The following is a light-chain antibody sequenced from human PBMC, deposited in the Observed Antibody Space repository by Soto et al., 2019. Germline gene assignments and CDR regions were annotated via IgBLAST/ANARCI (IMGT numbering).Light chain of an antibody. CDR3: QQYNNWPRT. J-gene: IGKJ1*01. CDR2: GPS. Sequence: EIVVTQSPATLSVSPGEGATLSCRASQSVTTDLAWYQQKPGQAPRLLIYGPSTRATGIPARFSGSGSGTEFTLTISSLQSEDFAVYYCQQYNNWPRTFGQGTKVEIK. CDR1: QSVTTD. V-gene: IGKV3-15*01.